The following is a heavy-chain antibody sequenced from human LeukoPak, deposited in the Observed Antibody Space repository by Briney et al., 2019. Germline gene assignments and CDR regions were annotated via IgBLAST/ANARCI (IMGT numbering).Heavy chain of an antibody. Sequence: GGSLRLSCAASGFTFSSYGIHWVRQAPGKGLEWVAFIRYDGSNKYYADSVKGRFTISRDNSKNTLYLQMDSLRAEDTTIYYCAKDSSVYHYDSRNFDYWGQGTLVTVSS. CDR1: GFTFSSYG. CDR2: IRYDGSNK. J-gene: IGHJ4*02. CDR3: AKDSSVYHYDSRNFDY. D-gene: IGHD3-22*01. V-gene: IGHV3-30*02.